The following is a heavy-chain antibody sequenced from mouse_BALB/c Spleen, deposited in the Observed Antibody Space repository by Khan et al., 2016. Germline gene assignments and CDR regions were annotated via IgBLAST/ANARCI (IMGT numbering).Heavy chain of an antibody. Sequence: EVELVESGGGLVKPGGSLKLSCAASGFTFSTYAMSWVRQTPEKRLEWVASISSGGTTYYPDSLKGRFTISRDNARNILYVQMSSLRSEDTAMYYWARGVTTVVGYFDYWGQGTTLAVAS. CDR3: ARGVTTVVGYFDY. D-gene: IGHD1-1*01. CDR1: GFTFSTYA. V-gene: IGHV5-6-5*01. CDR2: ISSGGTT. J-gene: IGHJ2*01.